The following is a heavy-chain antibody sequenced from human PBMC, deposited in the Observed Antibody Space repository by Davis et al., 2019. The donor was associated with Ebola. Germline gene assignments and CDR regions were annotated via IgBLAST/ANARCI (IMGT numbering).Heavy chain of an antibody. V-gene: IGHV3-30*02. J-gene: IGHJ4*02. D-gene: IGHD6-19*01. CDR1: GFTFSSYG. CDR2: IWYDGSNK. Sequence: GGSLRLSCAASGFTFSSYGMHWVRQAPGKGLEWVAVIWYDGSNKYYADSVKGRFTISRDNSKNTLYLQMNSLRAEDTAVYYCAKDRAYSSGWTLDYWGQGTLVTVSS. CDR3: AKDRAYSSGWTLDY.